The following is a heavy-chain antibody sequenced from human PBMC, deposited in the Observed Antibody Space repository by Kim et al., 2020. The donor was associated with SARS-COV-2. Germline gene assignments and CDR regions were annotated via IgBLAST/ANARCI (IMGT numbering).Heavy chain of an antibody. CDR1: GFTFSSYS. D-gene: IGHD3-10*01. Sequence: GGSLRLSCAASGFTFSSYSMNWVRQAPGKGLEWVSSISSSSSYIYYADSVKGRFTISRDNAKNSLYLQMNSLRAEDTAVYYCTTHGGRGIGSGPVPPYYYGMDVWGQGTTVTVSS. CDR3: TTHGGRGIGSGPVPPYYYGMDV. CDR2: ISSSSSYI. V-gene: IGHV3-21*01. J-gene: IGHJ6*02.